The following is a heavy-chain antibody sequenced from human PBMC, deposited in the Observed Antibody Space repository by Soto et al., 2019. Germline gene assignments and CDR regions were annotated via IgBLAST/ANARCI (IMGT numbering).Heavy chain of an antibody. D-gene: IGHD4-17*01. V-gene: IGHV1-8*02. Sequence: ASVKVSCTASGYTFTNHFIHWVRQAPGQGLEWMGSMNPNSGNTGYTQKFQGRVTMTTDTAISTAYMELSNLRSEDTAVYYCARGHDYGDYYYYYYYMDVWGKGTMVTVSS. CDR1: GYTFTNHF. CDR2: MNPNSGNT. J-gene: IGHJ6*03. CDR3: ARGHDYGDYYYYYYYMDV.